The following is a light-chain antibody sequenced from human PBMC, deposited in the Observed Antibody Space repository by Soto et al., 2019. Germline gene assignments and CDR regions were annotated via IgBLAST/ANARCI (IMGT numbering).Light chain of an antibody. CDR3: QHSSNWPRT. V-gene: IGKV3-11*01. CDR2: DAS. J-gene: IGKJ1*01. CDR1: QSVSSY. Sequence: EIVLTQSPATLSLSPGERATLSCRASQSVSSYLAWYQQKPGQAPRLLIYDASNRATGIPARFSGSGSGTDFTLTISSLEPEDFAVYYCQHSSNWPRTFGQG.